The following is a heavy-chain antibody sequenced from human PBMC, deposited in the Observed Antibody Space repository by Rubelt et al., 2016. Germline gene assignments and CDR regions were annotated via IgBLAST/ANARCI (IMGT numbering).Heavy chain of an antibody. V-gene: IGHV1-69*01. D-gene: IGHD6-6*01. CDR2: IIPVFGTA. CDR3: AATIAIRPYYFDY. Sequence: QVQLVQSGAEVKKPGSSVKVSCKASGSTFSSYAISWVRQAPGQGLEWMGGIIPVFGTANYAQKFQCRSTMSADESTSRAYMELSSLRSEDTAVYYCAATIAIRPYYFDYWGQGSLVTVSS. J-gene: IGHJ4*02. CDR1: GSTFSSYA.